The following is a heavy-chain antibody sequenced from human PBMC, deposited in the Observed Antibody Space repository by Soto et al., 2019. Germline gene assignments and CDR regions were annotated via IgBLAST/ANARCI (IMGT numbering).Heavy chain of an antibody. J-gene: IGHJ6*02. CDR1: GFTFGSYA. V-gene: IGHV3-30-3*01. D-gene: IGHD2-15*01. CDR2: ISYDGSNK. CDR3: ARGVEVETEPSGMDV. Sequence: GGSLRLSCAASGFTFGSYAMHWVRQAPGKGLEWVAVISYDGSNKYYADSVKGRFTISRDNSKNTLYLKMNSLGAEDTSVYYCARGVEVETEPSGMDVWGQGTTVTVSS.